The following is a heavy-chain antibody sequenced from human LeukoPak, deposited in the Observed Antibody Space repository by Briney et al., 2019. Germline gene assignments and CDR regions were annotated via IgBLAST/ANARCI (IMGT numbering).Heavy chain of an antibody. V-gene: IGHV3-23*01. J-gene: IGHJ4*02. CDR3: ARAVAVDY. CDR2: ISGSGATA. Sequence: GGSLRLSCAASGFSFSTYPMSWVRQAPGKGLEWVSVISGSGATATYADSVKGRFTISRDNAKNSLYLQMNSLRAEDTAVYYCARAVAVDYWGQGTLVTVSS. D-gene: IGHD6-19*01. CDR1: GFSFSTYP.